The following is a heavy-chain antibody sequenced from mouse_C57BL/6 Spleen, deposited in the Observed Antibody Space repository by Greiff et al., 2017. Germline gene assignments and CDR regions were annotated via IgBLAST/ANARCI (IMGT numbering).Heavy chain of an antibody. CDR2: IDPSDSYT. D-gene: IGHD1-1*01. Sequence: VQLQQPGAELVMPGASVKLSCKASGYTFTSYWMHWVKQRPGQGLEWIGEIDPSDSYTNYNQKFKGKSTLTVDKSSSTAYMQLSSLTSEDSAVYYCARRDGSPFFAYWGQGTLVTVSA. V-gene: IGHV1-69*01. J-gene: IGHJ3*01. CDR3: ARRDGSPFFAY. CDR1: GYTFTSYW.